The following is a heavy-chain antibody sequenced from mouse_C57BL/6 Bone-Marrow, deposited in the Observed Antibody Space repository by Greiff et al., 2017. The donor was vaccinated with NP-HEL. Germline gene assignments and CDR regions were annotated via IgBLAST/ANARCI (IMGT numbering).Heavy chain of an antibody. CDR1: GYTFTDYY. CDR2: INPNNGGT. J-gene: IGHJ1*03. D-gene: IGHD2-4*01. Sequence: EVQLQQSGPELVKPGASVKISCKASGYTFTDYYMNWVKQSHGKSLEWIGDINPNNGGTSYNQKFKGKATLTVDKSSSTAYMELRSLTSEDSAVYYCAREWDYDYDEDFDVWGTGTTVTVSS. CDR3: AREWDYDYDEDFDV. V-gene: IGHV1-26*01.